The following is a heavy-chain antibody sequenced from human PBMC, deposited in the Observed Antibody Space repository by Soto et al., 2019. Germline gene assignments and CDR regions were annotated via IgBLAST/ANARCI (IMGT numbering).Heavy chain of an antibody. CDR3: SRAPSAYSRGYGMDV. D-gene: IGHD5-18*01. CDR2: VYYSGTT. V-gene: IGHV4-59*01. CDR1: GGSISRYY. J-gene: IGHJ6*02. Sequence: SETVSLTCTVSGGSISRYYWSWIRQPPGKGLEWIGYVYYSGTTNYNPSLRSRVTISVDTSNNQFSLRLSSVTAADTAVYYCSRAPSAYSRGYGMDVWGQGTTVTVSS.